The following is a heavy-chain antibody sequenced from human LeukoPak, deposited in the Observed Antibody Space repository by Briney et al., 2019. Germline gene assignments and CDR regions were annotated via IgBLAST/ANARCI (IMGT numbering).Heavy chain of an antibody. V-gene: IGHV3-49*04. CDR1: GFTFGDYA. CDR2: IRSKTYGGTT. D-gene: IGHD1-26*01. J-gene: IGHJ4*02. Sequence: GRSLRLSCTTSGFTFGDYAMNWVRQAPGKGLEWVGFIRSKTYGGTTEYAASVKGRFSISRDDSKSIGYLQMNSLKTEDTAVYYCTKVVGGRLDYWGQGTLVTVSS. CDR3: TKVVGGRLDY.